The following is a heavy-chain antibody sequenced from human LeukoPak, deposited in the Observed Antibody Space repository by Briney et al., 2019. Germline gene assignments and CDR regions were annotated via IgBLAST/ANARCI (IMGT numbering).Heavy chain of an antibody. J-gene: IGHJ4*02. V-gene: IGHV4-59*01. D-gene: IGHD1-1*01. Sequence: SETLSLTCTVSGGSTSDYYWNWIRQPPGKGLEWIGYIYHRGTTNYNPSLNSRVTISLDSSKNQFSLRLNSVTAADTAIYYCARGPPRTGRERYFDYWGQGTLVSVSS. CDR1: GGSTSDYY. CDR3: ARGPPRTGRERYFDY. CDR2: IYHRGTT.